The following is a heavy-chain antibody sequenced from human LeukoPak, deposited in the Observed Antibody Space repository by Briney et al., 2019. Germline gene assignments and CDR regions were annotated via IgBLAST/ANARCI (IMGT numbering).Heavy chain of an antibody. J-gene: IGHJ4*02. CDR3: AKGGLRGGTYNDDF. D-gene: IGHD3-16*01. V-gene: IGHV3-23*01. Sequence: GGSLRLSCAASGFTFSLYGMSWVRQAPGKGLEWVAGIGGSGGGAYYAEALTGRSTISRDNSKNTVYLQMNDLRVEDTAIYYCAKGGLRGGTYNDDFWGQGTLVTVSS. CDR2: IGGSGGGA. CDR1: GFTFSLYG.